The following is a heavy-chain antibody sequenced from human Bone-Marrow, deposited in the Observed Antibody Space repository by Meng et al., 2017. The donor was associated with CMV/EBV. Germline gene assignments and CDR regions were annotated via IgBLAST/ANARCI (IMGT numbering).Heavy chain of an antibody. V-gene: IGHV3-30*02. Sequence: GESLKISWAASGFTFSSYGMHWVRQAPGKGLEWVAFIRYDGSNKYYADSVKGRFTISRDNSKNTLYLQMNSLRAEDTAVYYCAKLYDFWSGYPEDYWGQGTLVTVSS. CDR3: AKLYDFWSGYPEDY. CDR1: GFTFSSYG. D-gene: IGHD3-3*01. J-gene: IGHJ4*02. CDR2: IRYDGSNK.